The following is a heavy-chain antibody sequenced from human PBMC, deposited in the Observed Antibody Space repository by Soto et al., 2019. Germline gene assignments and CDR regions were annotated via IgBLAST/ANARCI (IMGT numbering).Heavy chain of an antibody. D-gene: IGHD3-22*01. Sequence: QVQLVESGGGVVQPGRSLRLSCAASGFTFSSYGMHWVRQAPGKGLEWVAVIWYDGSNKYYADSVKGRFTISRDNSKNTLYLLMNSLRAADTAVYYCARLRYYYDSSGYYYYYGMDVWGQGTTVTVFS. CDR2: IWYDGSNK. J-gene: IGHJ6*02. V-gene: IGHV3-33*01. CDR3: ARLRYYYDSSGYYYYYGMDV. CDR1: GFTFSSYG.